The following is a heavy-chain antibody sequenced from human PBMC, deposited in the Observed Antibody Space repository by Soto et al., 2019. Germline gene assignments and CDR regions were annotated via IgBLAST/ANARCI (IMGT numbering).Heavy chain of an antibody. Sequence: GASVKVSCKASGYTFTSYGISWVRQAPGQGLEWMGWISAYNGNTNYAQKLQGRVTMTTDTSTSTAYMELRSLKSDDTAVYYCVRDLLSQLTIFGVAYYHYGTDVWGQGTTVTVSS. CDR3: VRDLLSQLTIFGVAYYHYGTDV. V-gene: IGHV1-18*04. D-gene: IGHD3-3*01. CDR2: ISAYNGNT. J-gene: IGHJ6*02. CDR1: GYTFTSYG.